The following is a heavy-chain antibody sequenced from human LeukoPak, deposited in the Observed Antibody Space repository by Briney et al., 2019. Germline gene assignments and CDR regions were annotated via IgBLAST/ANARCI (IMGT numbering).Heavy chain of an antibody. J-gene: IGHJ4*02. Sequence: PGGSLRLSCAASGFTFSSYGMHWVRQAPGEGLEWVAVIWYDGSNKYYADSVKGRFTISRDNSKNTLYLQMNSLRAEDTAVYYCATERDRWYSSGWSGSDYWGQGILVTVSS. CDR3: ATERDRWYSSGWSGSDY. CDR1: GFTFSSYG. V-gene: IGHV3-33*01. D-gene: IGHD6-19*01. CDR2: IWYDGSNK.